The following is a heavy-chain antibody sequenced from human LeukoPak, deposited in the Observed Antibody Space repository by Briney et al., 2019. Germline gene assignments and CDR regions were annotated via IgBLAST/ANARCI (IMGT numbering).Heavy chain of an antibody. CDR1: GGSMSTNY. V-gene: IGHV4-59*08. CDR2: ISYSGNT. Sequence: SETLSLTCTVSGGSMSTNYWSWIRQPPGKGLEYIGYISYSGNTNYNPALRSRVTISVDTSKAQFSLKLNSVTASDTAVYFCEIHTDYGGISRWFDPWGQGTLVTVSS. CDR3: EIHTDYGGISRWFDP. D-gene: IGHD4-23*01. J-gene: IGHJ5*02.